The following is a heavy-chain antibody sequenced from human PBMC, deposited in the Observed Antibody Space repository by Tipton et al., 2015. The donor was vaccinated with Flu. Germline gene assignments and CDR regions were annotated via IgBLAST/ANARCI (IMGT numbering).Heavy chain of an antibody. CDR3: AKDEGQYGSGSYDY. J-gene: IGHJ4*02. D-gene: IGHD3-10*01. CDR2: ISYSGITT. V-gene: IGHV3-23*01. CDR1: GFSFSTYA. Sequence: SLRLSCATSGFSFSTYAMSWVRQAPGKGLEWVSDISYSGITTDYADSMKGRFTISRDNSKNTLYLQMSSLRAEDTAVYFCAKDEGQYGSGSYDYWGQGTLVTVSS.